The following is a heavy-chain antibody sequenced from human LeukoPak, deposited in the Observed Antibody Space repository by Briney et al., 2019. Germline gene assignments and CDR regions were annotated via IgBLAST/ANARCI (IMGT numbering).Heavy chain of an antibody. CDR1: GFTFRSYG. J-gene: IGHJ4*02. CDR3: ARDYGGSSPFDY. V-gene: IGHV3-23*01. D-gene: IGHD4-23*01. Sequence: GGSLRLSCAASGFTFRSYGLSWVRQAPGKGLEWVSGISGSDGNTYYADPVKGRFTISRDISKNTLYLQMNSLRAEDTAVYYCARDYGGSSPFDYWGQGTLVTVSS. CDR2: ISGSDGNT.